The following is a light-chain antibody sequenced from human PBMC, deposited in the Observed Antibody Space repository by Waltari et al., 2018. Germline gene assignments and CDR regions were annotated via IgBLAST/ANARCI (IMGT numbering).Light chain of an antibody. CDR3: QHYNNWPLT. V-gene: IGKV3-15*01. CDR1: QSVRSN. Sequence: EIVMMQSPATLSVSPGERATLSCRASQSVRSNLAWYQHKPGQAPRLLIYGASTRATGIPARFSGSESGTEFTLTISSLQSEDSAVYYCQHYNNWPLTFGPGTKVDIK. J-gene: IGKJ3*01. CDR2: GAS.